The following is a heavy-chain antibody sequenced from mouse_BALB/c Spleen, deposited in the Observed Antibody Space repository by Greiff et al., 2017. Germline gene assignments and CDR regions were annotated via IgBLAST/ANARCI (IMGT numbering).Heavy chain of an antibody. V-gene: IGHV1S29*02. J-gene: IGHJ3*01. CDR3: ARDDYGNYGGSY. D-gene: IGHD2-1*01. Sequence: VQLQQSGPELVKPGASVKISCKASGYTFTDYNMHWVKQSHGKSLEWIGYIYPYNGGTGYNQKFKSKATLTVDISSSTAYMELRSLTSEDSAVYYCARDDYGNYGGSYWGQGTLVTVSA. CDR2: IYPYNGGT. CDR1: GYTFTDYN.